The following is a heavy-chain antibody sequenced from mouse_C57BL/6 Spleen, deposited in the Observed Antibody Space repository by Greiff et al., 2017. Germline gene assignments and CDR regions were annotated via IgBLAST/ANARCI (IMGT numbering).Heavy chain of an antibody. V-gene: IGHV1-61*01. J-gene: IGHJ4*01. D-gene: IGHD4-1*02. CDR3: ASPTGTDYYAMDY. CDR2: IYPSDSET. Sequence: QVQLQQPGAELVRPGSSVKLSCKASGYTFTSYWMDWVKQRPGQGLEWIGNIYPSDSETHYNQKFKDKATLTVDKSSSTAYMQLSSLTSEDSAVYCCASPTGTDYYAMDYWGQGTSVTVSS. CDR1: GYTFTSYW.